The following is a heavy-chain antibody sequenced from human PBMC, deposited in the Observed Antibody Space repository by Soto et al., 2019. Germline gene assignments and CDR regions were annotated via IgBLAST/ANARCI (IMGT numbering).Heavy chain of an antibody. J-gene: IGHJ6*02. D-gene: IGHD4-4*01. CDR2: TYYRSKWYT. CDR1: GDSVSSNSAA. V-gene: IGHV6-1*01. Sequence: PSHTLGLSCAISGDSVSSNSAAWNSIKQSPSRVLELLGRTYYRSKWYTDDAVSVKSRITKNPDTSKNQFSLQLNSVTPEGTAVYYCAREVTVALDVYYYYYGMDVWGQGATVTVSS. CDR3: AREVTVALDVYYYYYGMDV.